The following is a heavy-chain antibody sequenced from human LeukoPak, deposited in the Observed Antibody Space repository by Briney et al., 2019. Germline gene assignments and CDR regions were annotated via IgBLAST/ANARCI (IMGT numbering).Heavy chain of an antibody. V-gene: IGHV4-30-4*08. CDR1: GDSISSGDYY. J-gene: IGHJ4*02. Sequence: SQTLSLTCTVSGDSISSGDYYWSWIRQPPGKGLEWIGEINHSGSTNYNPSLKSRVTISVDTSKNQFSLKLSSVTAADTAVYYCARRRRYFDWLPSYYFDYWGQGTLVTVSS. D-gene: IGHD3-9*01. CDR3: ARRRRYFDWLPSYYFDY. CDR2: INHSGST.